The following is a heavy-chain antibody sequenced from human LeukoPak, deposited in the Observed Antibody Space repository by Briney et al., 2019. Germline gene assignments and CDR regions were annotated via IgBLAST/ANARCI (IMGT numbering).Heavy chain of an antibody. D-gene: IGHD2-15*01. J-gene: IGHJ3*02. CDR2: IYSGGST. CDR3: ARDLAGDCSGGSCYAHDAFDI. Sequence: GGSLRLSCAAPGFTVSSDYMSWVRQAPGKGLEWVSVIYSGGSTYYADSVKGRFTISRDNSKNTLYLQMNSLRAEDTAVYYCARDLAGDCSGGSCYAHDAFDIWGQGTMVTVSS. V-gene: IGHV3-66*01. CDR1: GFTVSSDY.